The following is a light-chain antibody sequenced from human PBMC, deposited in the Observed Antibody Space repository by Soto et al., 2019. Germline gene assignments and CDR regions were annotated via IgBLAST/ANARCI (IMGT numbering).Light chain of an antibody. J-gene: IGKJ4*01. CDR1: QSIGSY. CDR2: AAS. V-gene: IGKV1-39*01. Sequence: DIQMTQSPSSLSASVGDRVTITCRASQSIGSYLNWYQQAPGRAPKFLIPAASSLQSGVPSRFSGSGSGTDFSLTISSLQPEDFATYFCQQSYYTPLTFGGGTKVDIK. CDR3: QQSYYTPLT.